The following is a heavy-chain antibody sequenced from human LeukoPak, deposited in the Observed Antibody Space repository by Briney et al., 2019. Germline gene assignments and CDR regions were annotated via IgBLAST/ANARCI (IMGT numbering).Heavy chain of an antibody. Sequence: GGSLRLSCAASGFTFSSYSMNWVRQAPGKGLEWVSSISSSSSYIYYADSVKGRFTISRDNAKNSLYLQMNSLRAEDTAVYYCARVYVTTPVNYYYMDVWGKGTTVTVSS. CDR1: GFTFSSYS. CDR3: ARVYVTTPVNYYYMDV. CDR2: ISSSSSYI. V-gene: IGHV3-21*01. J-gene: IGHJ6*03. D-gene: IGHD4-11*01.